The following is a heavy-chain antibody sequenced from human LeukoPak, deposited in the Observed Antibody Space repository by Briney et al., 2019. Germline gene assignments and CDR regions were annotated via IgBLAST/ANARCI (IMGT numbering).Heavy chain of an antibody. V-gene: IGHV4-61*02. D-gene: IGHD3-22*01. Sequence: SQTLSLTCTVSAGSINSGDYYWSWIRQPAGKRLEWIGRIYSPGTNYKYNHSVNSRVTISIDTSKTQSSLQLTSVTAADTAVYYCARGIGTSYDSSRDAFDIWGQGTMVTVSS. CDR1: AGSINSGDYY. CDR2: IYSPGT. CDR3: ARGIGTSYDSSRDAFDI. J-gene: IGHJ3*02.